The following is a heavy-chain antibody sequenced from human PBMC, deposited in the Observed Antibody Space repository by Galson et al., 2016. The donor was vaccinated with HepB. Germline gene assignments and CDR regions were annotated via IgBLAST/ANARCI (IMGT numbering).Heavy chain of an antibody. D-gene: IGHD3-3*01. Sequence: PALVKPTQTLTLTCTFSGFSFSTPGVGVGWVRQPPGKALEWLANIYWDNGKRYNPSLRSRITLNKDTSKNEVVLTLANMDPADTATYFCAHSRPDVLRFNWFDPWGQGTLVTVSS. J-gene: IGHJ5*02. CDR2: IYWDNGK. V-gene: IGHV2-5*02. CDR3: AHSRPDVLRFNWFDP. CDR1: GFSFSTPGVG.